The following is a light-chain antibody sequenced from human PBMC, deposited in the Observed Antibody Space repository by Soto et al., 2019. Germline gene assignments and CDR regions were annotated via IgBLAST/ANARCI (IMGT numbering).Light chain of an antibody. J-gene: IGKJ4*01. CDR3: QKYNGAPLT. Sequence: GDRVTITCRASQGIAPYLAWFQQKPGKVPKLLIYATSTLQSGVPSRFSGSGSGTDFTLTISSLQPEDVGTYYCQKYNGAPLTFGGGTKVEIK. V-gene: IGKV1-27*01. CDR1: QGIAPY. CDR2: ATS.